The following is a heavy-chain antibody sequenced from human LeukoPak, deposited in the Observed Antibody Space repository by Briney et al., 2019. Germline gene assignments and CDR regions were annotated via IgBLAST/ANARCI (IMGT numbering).Heavy chain of an antibody. J-gene: IGHJ4*02. V-gene: IGHV1-18*01. D-gene: IGHD4-17*01. CDR1: GYTLTSYG. CDR3: ARDKDNGDYVFFDY. CDR2: ISAYNGNT. Sequence: ASVKVSCKASGYTLTSYGISWVRQAPGQGLEWMGWISAYNGNTNYAQKLQGRVTMTTDTSTSTAYMELRSLRSDDTAVYYCARDKDNGDYVFFDYWGQGTLVTVSS.